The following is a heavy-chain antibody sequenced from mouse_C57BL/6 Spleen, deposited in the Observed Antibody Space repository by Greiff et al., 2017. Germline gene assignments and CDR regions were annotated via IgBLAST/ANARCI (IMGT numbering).Heavy chain of an antibody. CDR1: GYTFTSYG. CDR2: IYPRSGNT. D-gene: IGHD4-1*01. CDR3: ARSNWEKDYFDY. Sequence: VQLQQPGAELARPGASVKLSCKASGYTFTSYGISWVKQRTGQGLEWIGEIYPRSGNTYYNEKFKGKDTLTADKSSSTAYMGLRSLTSEDSAVYFCARSNWEKDYFDYWGQGTTLTVSS. V-gene: IGHV1-81*01. J-gene: IGHJ2*01.